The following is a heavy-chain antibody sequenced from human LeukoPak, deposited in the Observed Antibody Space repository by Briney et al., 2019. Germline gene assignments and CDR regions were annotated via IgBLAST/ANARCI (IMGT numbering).Heavy chain of an antibody. V-gene: IGHV3-53*01. D-gene: IGHD4-17*01. Sequence: GGSLRLSCAASGFTVSSNYMNCVRQAPGKGLEWVSVIYSGGSTYYAHSVKGRFTISRDNSKNTLYLQMTSLRAEDTAVYYCARGAVTRNYFDYWGQGTLVTVSS. CDR3: ARGAVTRNYFDY. CDR2: IYSGGST. CDR1: GFTVSSNY. J-gene: IGHJ4*02.